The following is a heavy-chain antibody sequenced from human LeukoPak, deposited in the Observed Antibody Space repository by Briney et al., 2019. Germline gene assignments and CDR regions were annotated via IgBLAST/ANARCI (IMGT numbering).Heavy chain of an antibody. D-gene: IGHD6-13*01. Sequence: ASVKVSCKASGYTFSSYAISWVRQAPGQGLEWMGGIIPIFGTANYAQKFQGRVTITADESTSTAYMELSSLRSEDTAVYYCARSIYSSSWYPPLDYWGQGTLVTVSS. V-gene: IGHV1-69*13. J-gene: IGHJ4*02. CDR1: GYTFSSYA. CDR3: ARSIYSSSWYPPLDY. CDR2: IIPIFGTA.